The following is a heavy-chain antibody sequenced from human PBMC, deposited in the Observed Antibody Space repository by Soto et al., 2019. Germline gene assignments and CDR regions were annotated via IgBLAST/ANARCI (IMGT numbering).Heavy chain of an antibody. J-gene: IGHJ3*02. Sequence: ASVKVSCKASGYTFTRYCISWVRQAPGQGLEWMGWISAYNGNTNYAQKLQGRVTMTTDTSTSTAYMELRSLRSDDTAVYYCASARGGDYVWGSYRSDDAFDIWGQGTMVTVSS. CDR2: ISAYNGNT. CDR3: ASARGGDYVWGSYRSDDAFDI. V-gene: IGHV1-18*01. D-gene: IGHD3-16*02. CDR1: GYTFTRYC.